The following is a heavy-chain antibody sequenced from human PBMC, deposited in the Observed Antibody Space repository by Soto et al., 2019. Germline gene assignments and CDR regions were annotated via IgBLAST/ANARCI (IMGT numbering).Heavy chain of an antibody. D-gene: IGHD3-3*01. V-gene: IGHV3-23*01. J-gene: IGHJ4*02. CDR1: GFTFSSYA. CDR3: AKRGRITIFGVVIIDY. CDR2: ISGSGGST. Sequence: EVQLLESGGGLVQPGGSLRLSCAASGFTFSSYAMSWVRQAPGKGLEWVSAISGSGGSTYYADSVKGRFTISRDNSKNTLYLQMNSLRAEDMAVYYCAKRGRITIFGVVIIDYWGQGTLVTVSS.